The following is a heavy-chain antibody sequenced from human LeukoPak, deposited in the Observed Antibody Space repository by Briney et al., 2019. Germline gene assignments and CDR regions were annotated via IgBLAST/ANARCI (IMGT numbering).Heavy chain of an antibody. CDR1: GGPISGNY. J-gene: IGHJ6*02. D-gene: IGHD6-13*01. CDR3: ARDGGTASSGLYYYYGMDV. Sequence: PSETLSLTCTISGGPISGNYWSWIRQPAGKALEWIGRIYSSGNTIYNPSLESRVTMSVDTSNSQFSLKLSSVTAADTAVYYCARDGGTASSGLYYYYGMDVWGQGTAVTVSS. V-gene: IGHV4-4*07. CDR2: IYSSGNT.